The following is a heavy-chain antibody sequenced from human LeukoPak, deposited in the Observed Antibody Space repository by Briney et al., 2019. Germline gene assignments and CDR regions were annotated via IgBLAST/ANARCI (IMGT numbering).Heavy chain of an antibody. V-gene: IGHV4-59*01. Sequence: SETLSLTCTVSGGSISSYYWSWIRQPPGKRLEWIGYIYYSGSTNYNPSLKSRVTISVDTSKNQFSLKLSSVTAADTAVYYCARFIDEIDNWFDPWGQGTLVTVSS. CDR1: GGSISSYY. CDR3: ARFIDEIDNWFDP. J-gene: IGHJ5*02. D-gene: IGHD3-16*02. CDR2: IYYSGST.